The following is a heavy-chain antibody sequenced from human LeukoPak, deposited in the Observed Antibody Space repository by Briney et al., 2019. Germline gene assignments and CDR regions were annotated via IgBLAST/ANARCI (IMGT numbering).Heavy chain of an antibody. Sequence: SETLSLTCSVSGGSISSHYWNWIRQPPGKGLEWIGYIYYSGSTYYNPSLKSRVTISADTSKNQFSLKLSSVTAADTAVYYCARHSKKLRTGSAGEFDYWGQGTLVTVSS. V-gene: IGHV4-59*04. J-gene: IGHJ4*02. CDR2: IYYSGST. CDR1: GGSISSHY. CDR3: ARHSKKLRTGSAGEFDY. D-gene: IGHD1-26*01.